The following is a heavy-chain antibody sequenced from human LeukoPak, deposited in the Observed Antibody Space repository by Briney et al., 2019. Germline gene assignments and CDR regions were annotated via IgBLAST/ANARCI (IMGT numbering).Heavy chain of an antibody. Sequence: PGGSLRLSCASSVDTFSTTLMSWGRQAPGKGQEWVGRIKSKTDGGTTDYAAPVKGRFTISRDDSKNTLYLQMNSLKTENTALYYCTQDPGSSGWYGEGAYFDYWGQGTLVTVSS. CDR1: VDTFSTTL. CDR3: TQDPGSSGWYGEGAYFDY. J-gene: IGHJ4*02. CDR2: IKSKTDGGTT. V-gene: IGHV3-15*01. D-gene: IGHD6-19*01.